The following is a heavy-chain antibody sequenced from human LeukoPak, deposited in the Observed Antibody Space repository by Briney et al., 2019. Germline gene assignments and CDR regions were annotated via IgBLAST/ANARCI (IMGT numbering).Heavy chain of an antibody. V-gene: IGHV3-21*04. D-gene: IGHD6-6*01. J-gene: IGHJ4*02. CDR3: AKDSGSSSS. CDR1: GFTINSNY. CDR2: ISSSSSYI. Sequence: GGSLRLSCPASGFTINSNYMSWARQAPGKGLEWVSSISSSSSYIYYADSVKGRFTISRDNSKNTLYLQMNSLRAEDTAVYYCAKDSGSSSSWGQGTLVTVSS.